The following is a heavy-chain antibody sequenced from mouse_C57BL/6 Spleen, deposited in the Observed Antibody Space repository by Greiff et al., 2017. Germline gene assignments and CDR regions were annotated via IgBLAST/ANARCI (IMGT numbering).Heavy chain of an antibody. CDR3: ARYRYGSSYWYFDV. V-gene: IGHV1-80*01. CDR2: IYPGDGDT. J-gene: IGHJ1*03. Sequence: VQLQQSGAELVKPGASVKISCKASGYAFSSYWMNWVKQRPGKGLEWIGQIYPGDGDTNYNGKFKGKATLTADKSSSTAYMQLSSLTSEDSAVYFCARYRYGSSYWYFDVWGTGTTVTVSS. CDR1: GYAFSSYW. D-gene: IGHD1-1*01.